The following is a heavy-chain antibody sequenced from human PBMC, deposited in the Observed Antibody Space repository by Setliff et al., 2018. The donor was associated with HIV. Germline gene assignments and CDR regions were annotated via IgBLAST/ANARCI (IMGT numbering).Heavy chain of an antibody. D-gene: IGHD2-2*01. V-gene: IGHV1-46*01. Sequence: ASVKVSCKASGYTFTNYDINWVRQSPGQGLEWMGRINPSGGSTSYAQKFQGRVTMTRDTSTSTVYMELSSLRSEDTDIYYCARDDSIVLVPAIMRGDGFDFWGQGRMVTVSS. CDR3: ARDDSIVLVPAIMRGDGFDF. CDR2: INPSGGST. J-gene: IGHJ3*01. CDR1: GYTFTNYD.